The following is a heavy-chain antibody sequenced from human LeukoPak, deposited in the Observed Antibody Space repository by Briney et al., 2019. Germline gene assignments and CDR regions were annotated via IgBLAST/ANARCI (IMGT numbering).Heavy chain of an antibody. Sequence: GRSLRLSCAASGFTFSSYAMHWVRQAPGKGLEWVAVISYDGSNKYYADSVKGRFTISRDNSKNTLYLQMNSLRAEDTAVYYCARDTAYSSSWLPDDWGQGTLVTVSS. J-gene: IGHJ4*02. D-gene: IGHD6-13*01. CDR2: ISYDGSNK. CDR1: GFTFSSYA. CDR3: ARDTAYSSSWLPDD. V-gene: IGHV3-30-3*01.